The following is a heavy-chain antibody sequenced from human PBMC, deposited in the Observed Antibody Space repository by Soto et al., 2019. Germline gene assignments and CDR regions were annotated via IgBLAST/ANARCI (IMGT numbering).Heavy chain of an antibody. Sequence: SVKVSCKASGCTFSSYAISWVRQAPGQGLEWMGGIIPIFGTANYAQKFQGRVTITADESTSTAYTEMRSLRSEDTAVDYCARGRVGGGTALVTVYYYGMDVWGQGTTVTVSS. J-gene: IGHJ6*02. CDR2: IIPIFGTA. D-gene: IGHD5-18*01. CDR3: ARGRVGGGTALVTVYYYGMDV. V-gene: IGHV1-69*13. CDR1: GCTFSSYA.